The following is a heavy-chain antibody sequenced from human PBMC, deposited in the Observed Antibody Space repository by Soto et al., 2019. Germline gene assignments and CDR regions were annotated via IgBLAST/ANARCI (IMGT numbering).Heavy chain of an antibody. CDR1: GFTFSSYA. CDR2: ISYDGSNK. Sequence: PVGSLRLSCAASGFTFSSYAMHWVRQAPGKGLEWVAVISYDGSNKYYADSVKGRFTISRDNSKNTLYLQMNSLRSEDTAVYYCARDFPHYDFWSGFGYWGQGTLVTVSS. D-gene: IGHD3-3*01. J-gene: IGHJ4*02. CDR3: ARDFPHYDFWSGFGY. V-gene: IGHV3-30-3*01.